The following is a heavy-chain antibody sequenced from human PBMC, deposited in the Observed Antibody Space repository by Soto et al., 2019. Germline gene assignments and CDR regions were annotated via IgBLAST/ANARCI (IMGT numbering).Heavy chain of an antibody. CDR1: GYTFTGYY. CDR3: ASHSSGWYRGSYFDY. CDR2: INPNSGGT. J-gene: IGHJ4*02. D-gene: IGHD6-19*01. Sequence: ASVKVSCKASGYTFTGYYMHWVRQATGQGLEWMGWINPNSGGTNYAQKFQGWVTISVDTSKNQFSLKLSSVTAADTAVYYCASHSSGWYRGSYFDYWGQGTLVTVSS. V-gene: IGHV1-2*04.